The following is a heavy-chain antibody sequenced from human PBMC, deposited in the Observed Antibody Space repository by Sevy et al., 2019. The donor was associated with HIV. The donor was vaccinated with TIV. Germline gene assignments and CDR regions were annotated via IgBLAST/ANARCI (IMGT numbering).Heavy chain of an antibody. Sequence: ASVKVSCKVSGYTLTELSIHWVRQAPGKGLEWLVTFDPEDGKTIYAQNFQGRVTMTEETSTDTTYMELSSLRSDDTAVYYCASTRDYYDSSGYYFDYWGQGTLVTVSS. CDR2: FDPEDGKT. J-gene: IGHJ4*02. CDR3: ASTRDYYDSSGYYFDY. CDR1: GYTLTELS. D-gene: IGHD3-22*01. V-gene: IGHV1-24*01.